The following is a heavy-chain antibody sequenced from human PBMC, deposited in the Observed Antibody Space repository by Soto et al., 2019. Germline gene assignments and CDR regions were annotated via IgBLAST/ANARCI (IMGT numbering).Heavy chain of an antibody. J-gene: IGHJ4*02. CDR1: GFTFDDYA. D-gene: IGHD3-22*01. Sequence: GGSLRLSCAASGFTFDDYAMHWVRQAPGKGLEWVSGISWNSGSIGYADSVKGRFTISRDNAKNSLYLQMNSLRAEDTALYYRAKDQVAYYYDSSGYTFDYWGQGTLVTVSS. CDR3: AKDQVAYYYDSSGYTFDY. V-gene: IGHV3-9*01. CDR2: ISWNSGSI.